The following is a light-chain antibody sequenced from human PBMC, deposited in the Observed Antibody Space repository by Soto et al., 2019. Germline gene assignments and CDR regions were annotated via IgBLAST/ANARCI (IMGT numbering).Light chain of an antibody. Sequence: EIVLTQSPASLSLSPGERATLSCRASQSVDSYLVWYQQKPGQAPRLLIFGASDRATCIPARFSGSGSGTDFTLTINSLEPEDFAVYYCQQRSKWPITFGQGTRLEIK. J-gene: IGKJ5*01. V-gene: IGKV3-11*01. CDR2: GAS. CDR3: QQRSKWPIT. CDR1: QSVDSY.